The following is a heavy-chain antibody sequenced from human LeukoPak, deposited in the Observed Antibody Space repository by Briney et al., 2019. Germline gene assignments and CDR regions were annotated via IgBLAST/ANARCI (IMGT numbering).Heavy chain of an antibody. Sequence: PSETLSLTCTVSGGSISSGGYYWSWIRQHPGKGLEWIGYIYYSGSTYYNPSLKSRVTISVDTSKNQFSLKLSSVTAADTAVYYCASLPHSSSWTSFDYWGQGTLVTVSS. J-gene: IGHJ4*02. CDR3: ASLPHSSSWTSFDY. D-gene: IGHD6-13*01. CDR1: GGSISSGGYY. CDR2: IYYSGST. V-gene: IGHV4-31*03.